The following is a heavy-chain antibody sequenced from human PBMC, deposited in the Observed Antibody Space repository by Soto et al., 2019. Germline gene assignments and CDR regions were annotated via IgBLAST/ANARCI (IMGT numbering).Heavy chain of an antibody. Sequence: EVQLVESGGGLVQPGGSLRLSCAASGFTFSSYWMSWVRQAPGKGLQWVANINRDGNEKYYVDSLKGRFTSSRDNAENSLYLQMNTLRAEDTAVYYCARAPDGSGSYYYFDGWGQGTLVTVS. CDR2: INRDGNEK. D-gene: IGHD3-22*01. V-gene: IGHV3-7*03. J-gene: IGHJ4*02. CDR3: ARAPDGSGSYYYFDG. CDR1: GFTFSSYW.